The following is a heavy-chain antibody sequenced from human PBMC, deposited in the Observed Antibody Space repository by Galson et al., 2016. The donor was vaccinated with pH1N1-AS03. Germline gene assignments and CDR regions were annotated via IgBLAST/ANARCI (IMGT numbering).Heavy chain of an antibody. Sequence: SLRLSCAAFGFTFRIHEMNWVRQAPGKGLEWVAYISDSGGARYHADSVKGRFTISRDNGRKSLYLQMNSLRVEDTAIYYCARDLKWGFGGGLTYGMDVWGQGTTVTVSS. V-gene: IGHV3-48*03. CDR2: ISDSGGAR. CDR3: ARDLKWGFGGGLTYGMDV. J-gene: IGHJ6*02. D-gene: IGHD5-12*01. CDR1: GFTFRIHE.